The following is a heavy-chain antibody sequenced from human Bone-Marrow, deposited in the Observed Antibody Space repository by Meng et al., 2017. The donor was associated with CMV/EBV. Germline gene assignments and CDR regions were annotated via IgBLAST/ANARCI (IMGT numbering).Heavy chain of an antibody. CDR2: IRSKANSYAT. J-gene: IGHJ4*02. CDR1: GFTFSSYD. D-gene: IGHD6-6*01. CDR3: TRLVYSSSPGGLVDY. Sequence: GGSLRLSCAASGFTFSSYDMHWVRQASGKGLEWVGRIRSKANSYATAYAASVKGRFTISRDDSKNTAYLQMNSLKTEDTAVYYCTRLVYSSSPGGLVDYWGQGTLVTVSS. V-gene: IGHV3-73*01.